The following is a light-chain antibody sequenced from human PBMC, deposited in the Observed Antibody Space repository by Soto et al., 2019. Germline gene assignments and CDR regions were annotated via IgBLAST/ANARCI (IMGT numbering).Light chain of an antibody. CDR1: QSVSRN. J-gene: IGKJ2*01. Sequence: EVVLTQSPATLSVSPGDRATLSCRASQSVSRNLAWYQQKPGQAPRLLIYGASTRATGVPARFSGSGSATEFTLSISSLQSEDVAVYYCQERSKWPLYTFGQGTKLEIK. CDR2: GAS. V-gene: IGKV3-15*01. CDR3: QERSKWPLYT.